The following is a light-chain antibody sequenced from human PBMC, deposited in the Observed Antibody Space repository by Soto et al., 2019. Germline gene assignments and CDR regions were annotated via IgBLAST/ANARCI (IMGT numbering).Light chain of an antibody. CDR3: SSYTSSSTHV. V-gene: IGLV2-14*01. CDR2: DVM. Sequence: QSVLTQPASVSGSPGQSIAISCTGTSSDVGGYDDVSWYQQHPGTAPKLMISDVMKRPSGVSNRFSGSKAGNTASLTISGLPAEDAAYYYCSSYTSSSTHVFGTGTKVTVL. J-gene: IGLJ1*01. CDR1: SSDVGGYDD.